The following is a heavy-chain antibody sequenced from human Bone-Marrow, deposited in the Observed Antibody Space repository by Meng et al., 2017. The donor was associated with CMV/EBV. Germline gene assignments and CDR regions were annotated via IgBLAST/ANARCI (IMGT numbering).Heavy chain of an antibody. CDR2: INPNSGGT. CDR3: ARDYSGSFMDAFDI. Sequence: ASVKVSCKASGYTFTGYYMHWVRQAPGQGLEWMGWINPNSGGTNYAQKFQGRVTMTRDTSISTAYMELSGLRSDDTAVYYCARDYSGSFMDAFDIWGQGPMVTV. D-gene: IGHD1-26*01. J-gene: IGHJ3*02. CDR1: GYTFTGYY. V-gene: IGHV1-2*02.